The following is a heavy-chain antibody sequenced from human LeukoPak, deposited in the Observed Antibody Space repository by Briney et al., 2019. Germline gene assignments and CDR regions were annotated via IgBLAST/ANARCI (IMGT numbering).Heavy chain of an antibody. CDR3: ARDKGEQWLVSRGVGYFDY. Sequence: PGRSLRLSCAASGFTFSSYAMHWVRQAPGKGLEGVAVISYDGSNKYYADSVKGRFTISRDNSKNTLYLQMNSLRAEDTAVYYCARDKGEQWLVSRGVGYFDYWGQGTLVTVSS. V-gene: IGHV3-30-3*01. CDR2: ISYDGSNK. J-gene: IGHJ4*02. D-gene: IGHD6-19*01. CDR1: GFTFSSYA.